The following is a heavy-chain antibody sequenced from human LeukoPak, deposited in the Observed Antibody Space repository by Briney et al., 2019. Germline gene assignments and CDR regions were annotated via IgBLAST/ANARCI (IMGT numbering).Heavy chain of an antibody. V-gene: IGHV1-24*01. CDR1: GYTLTELP. D-gene: IGHD2-15*01. Sequence: ASVKVSCKVSGYTLTELPMHWVRQAPGKGLEWMGGLDPEDGETIYAQKFQGRVTMTEDTSTDTAYMELSSLRSEDTAVYYCATDRLAAWDIVVVAFFYWGQGTLVTVSS. CDR3: ATDRLAAWDIVVVAFFY. J-gene: IGHJ4*02. CDR2: LDPEDGET.